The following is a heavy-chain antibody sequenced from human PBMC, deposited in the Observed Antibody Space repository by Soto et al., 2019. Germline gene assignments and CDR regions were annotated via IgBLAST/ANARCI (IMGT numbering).Heavy chain of an antibody. CDR1: GFTFSSYA. D-gene: IGHD6-6*01. J-gene: IGHJ4*02. CDR2: ISGSGGST. V-gene: IGHV3-23*01. CDR3: AKDPLSRIAAPLRYFDY. Sequence: GGSLRLSCAASGFTFSSYAMSWVRQAPGKGLEWVSAISGSGGSTYYADSVKGRFTISRDNSKNTLYLQMNSLRAEDTAVYYCAKDPLSRIAAPLRYFDYWGQGTLVTVSS.